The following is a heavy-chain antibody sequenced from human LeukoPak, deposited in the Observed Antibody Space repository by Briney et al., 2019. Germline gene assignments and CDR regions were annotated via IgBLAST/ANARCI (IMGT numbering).Heavy chain of an antibody. V-gene: IGHV1-2*02. CDR1: GYTFTGYY. CDR3: ARWVWLGSSSWGGNDY. CDR2: INPNSGGT. J-gene: IGHJ4*02. D-gene: IGHD6-6*01. Sequence: ASVKVSCKASGYTFTGYYMHWVRQAPGQGLEWMGWINPNSGGTNYAQKFQGRVTMTRDTSISTAYMELSRLRSDDTAVYYCARWVWLGSSSWGGNDYWGQGTLVTVSS.